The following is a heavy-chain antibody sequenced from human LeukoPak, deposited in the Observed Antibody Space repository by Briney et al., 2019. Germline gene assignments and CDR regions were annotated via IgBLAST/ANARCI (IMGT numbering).Heavy chain of an antibody. V-gene: IGHV3-7*05. CDR2: IKQDGSEE. CDR1: EFTFSTYW. D-gene: IGHD1-14*01. CDR3: VTEYKGC. J-gene: IGHJ4*02. Sequence: GGSLRLSCVGSEFTFSTYWMSWVRQAPGKGLEWPANIKQDGSEEYYVDSVKGRFTISRDNTKNSLYLQINSLRADDTAIYYCVTEYKGCGGQGTLVTVS.